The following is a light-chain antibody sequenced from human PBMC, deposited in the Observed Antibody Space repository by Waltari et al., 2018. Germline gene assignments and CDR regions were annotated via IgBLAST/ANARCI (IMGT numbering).Light chain of an antibody. CDR2: WAS. CDR1: QSVLSRSNNKNY. V-gene: IGKV4-1*01. J-gene: IGKJ2*01. Sequence: DIVLSQSPDALAGSLGDRATINCKVRQSVLSRSNNKNYLGWYQQSPGQPPRRLISWASSRESGVPDRFSGSGSGTDFTLTIRSLEAEDVAVYFCQQCYTFPYTFGQGTKLEL. CDR3: QQCYTFPYT.